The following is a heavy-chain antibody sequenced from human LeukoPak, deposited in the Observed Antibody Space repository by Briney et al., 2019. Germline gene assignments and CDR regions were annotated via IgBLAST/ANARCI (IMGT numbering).Heavy chain of an antibody. D-gene: IGHD4/OR15-4a*01. CDR3: AGYGAFYYYYYMDV. V-gene: IGHV4-39*07. Sequence: SETLSLTCTVSGGSISSSSYYWGWIRQPPGKGLEWIGSIYYSGSTYYNPSLKSRVTISVDTSKNQFSLKLSSVTAADTAVYYCAGYGAFYYYYYMDVWGKGTTVTISS. CDR2: IYYSGST. J-gene: IGHJ6*03. CDR1: GGSISSSSYY.